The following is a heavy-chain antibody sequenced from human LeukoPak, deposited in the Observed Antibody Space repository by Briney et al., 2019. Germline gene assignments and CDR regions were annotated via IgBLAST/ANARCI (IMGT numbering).Heavy chain of an antibody. CDR1: GFTFSSYS. D-gene: IGHD6-19*01. V-gene: IGHV3-21*01. CDR2: ISSSSSYI. Sequence: PGGSLRLSCAASGFTFSSYSMNWVRQAPGKGLEWVSSISSSSSYIYYADSVKGRFTISRDNAKNSLYLQMNSLRAEDTAVYYCAKDLGRLYSNGWNPDYWGQGTLVTVSS. CDR3: AKDLGRLYSNGWNPDY. J-gene: IGHJ4*02.